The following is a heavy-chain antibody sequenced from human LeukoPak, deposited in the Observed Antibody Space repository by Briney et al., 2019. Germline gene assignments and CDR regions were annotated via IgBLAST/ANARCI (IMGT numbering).Heavy chain of an antibody. Sequence: GGSLRLSCAASGFTFSDYYMSWIRQAPGKGLEWVSYISSSGSTIYYADSVKGRFTISRDNAKNSLYLQMNSLRAEDTAVYYCAKDRESGQYYYGSGSSKDWFDPWGQGTLVTVSS. D-gene: IGHD3-10*01. CDR2: ISSSGSTI. CDR3: AKDRESGQYYYGSGSSKDWFDP. CDR1: GFTFSDYY. V-gene: IGHV3-11*01. J-gene: IGHJ5*02.